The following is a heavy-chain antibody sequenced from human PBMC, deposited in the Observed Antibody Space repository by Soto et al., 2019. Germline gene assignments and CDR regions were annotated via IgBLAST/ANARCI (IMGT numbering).Heavy chain of an antibody. CDR3: ARDNDRLKLGGNYSYILDV. CDR2: IIPLFRTP. V-gene: IGHV1-69*12. J-gene: IGHJ6*02. D-gene: IGHD1-1*01. CDR1: GGTFSSSA. Sequence: QVQLVQSGAEMKEPGSSVKVSCKTSGGTFSSSAISWLRQAPGQGLEWMGGIIPLFRTPDYAQKFQGRVTIAADESPSTAYMELSSLRSEDTAVYYCARDNDRLKLGGNYSYILDVWGQGTTITVSS.